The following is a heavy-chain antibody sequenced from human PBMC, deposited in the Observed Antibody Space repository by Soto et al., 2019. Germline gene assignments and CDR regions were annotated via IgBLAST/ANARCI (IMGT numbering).Heavy chain of an antibody. J-gene: IGHJ3*02. D-gene: IGHD2-8*01. CDR3: AKDIGCTNGVCYKNAFDI. V-gene: IGHV3-9*01. Sequence: EVQLVESGGGLVQPGRSLRLSCAASGFTFDDYAMHWVRQAPGKGLEWVSGISWNSGSIGYADSVKGRFTISRDNAKNSLYLQMNSLRAEDTALYYRAKDIGCTNGVCYKNAFDIWGQGTMVTVSS. CDR2: ISWNSGSI. CDR1: GFTFDDYA.